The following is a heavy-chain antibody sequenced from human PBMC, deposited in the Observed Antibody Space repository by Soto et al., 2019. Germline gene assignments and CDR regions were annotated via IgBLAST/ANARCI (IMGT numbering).Heavy chain of an antibody. J-gene: IGHJ4*02. CDR3: ARVRNGDWYFDS. V-gene: IGHV3-74*01. CDR1: GFTFSTYW. CDR2: INIDGSTT. D-gene: IGHD4-17*01. Sequence: EVQLVEAGGGLVQPGGSLRLSCAASGFTFSTYWMLWVRQVPGKGLVWVSRINIDGSTTSYADSVRGRFTISRDNAKDTVYLQMNSLRAEDTAVYYCARVRNGDWYFDSWGQGTLVTVSS.